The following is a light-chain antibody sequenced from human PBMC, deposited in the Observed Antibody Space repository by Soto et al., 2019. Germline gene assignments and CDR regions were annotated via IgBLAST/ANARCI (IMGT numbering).Light chain of an antibody. V-gene: IGLV1-40*01. J-gene: IGLJ3*02. CDR3: CSYAGNKTVV. CDR2: GYS. Sequence: QSVLTQPPSVSGAPGQRVTIYCTGSSSNIGAGYDVHWYQHLPGRAPKLLIFGYSHRPSGVPDRFSGSKSGNTTSLTISGLQAEDEAVYYCCSYAGNKTVVFGGGTKVTVL. CDR1: SSNIGAGYD.